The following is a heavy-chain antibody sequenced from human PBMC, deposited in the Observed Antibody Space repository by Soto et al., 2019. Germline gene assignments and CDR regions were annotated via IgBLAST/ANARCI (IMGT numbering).Heavy chain of an antibody. CDR3: ARDLSGDLIDY. J-gene: IGHJ4*02. D-gene: IGHD7-27*01. V-gene: IGHV4-61*01. Sequence: SETLSLTCIVSGGSVSHVSSYWSWIRQPPGKGLEWIGYIYYSGSTNYNPSLKSRVTISMDTSKNQFSLMLTSVTAADTAVYYCARDLSGDLIDYWGQGTLVTVSS. CDR2: IYYSGST. CDR1: GGSVSHVSSY.